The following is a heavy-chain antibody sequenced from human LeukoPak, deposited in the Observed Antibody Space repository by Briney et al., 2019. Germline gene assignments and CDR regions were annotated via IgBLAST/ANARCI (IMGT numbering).Heavy chain of an antibody. CDR1: GFTFSTYA. D-gene: IGHD3/OR15-3a*01. CDR3: AKTGDWSVAIGWFDP. Sequence: GGSLRLSCAASGFTFSTYAMSWVRQAPGKGLEWVSTISGSGGTTDYADSMKGRFTISRDNSKNTLYLQMSGLRAEDTAVYYCAKTGDWSVAIGWFDPWGQGTLVTVSS. V-gene: IGHV3-23*01. J-gene: IGHJ5*02. CDR2: ISGSGGTT.